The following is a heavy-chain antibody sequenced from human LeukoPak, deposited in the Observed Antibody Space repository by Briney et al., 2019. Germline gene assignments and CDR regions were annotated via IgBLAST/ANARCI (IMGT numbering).Heavy chain of an antibody. D-gene: IGHD3-10*01. J-gene: IGHJ3*02. Sequence: ASVKVSCKASGYTFTSYGISWVRQAPGQGLEWMGWINAANGNTKYSQEFQGRVTITRDRSASTAYIELSSLRSEDMAVYYCASSSYGSGSYSAFDIWGQGTMVTVSS. CDR3: ASSSYGSGSYSAFDI. CDR2: INAANGNT. CDR1: GYTFTSYG. V-gene: IGHV1-18*03.